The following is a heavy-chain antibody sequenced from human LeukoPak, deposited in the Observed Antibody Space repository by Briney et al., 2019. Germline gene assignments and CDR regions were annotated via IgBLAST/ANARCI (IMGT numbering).Heavy chain of an antibody. CDR2: INPNSGGT. Sequence: GASVKVSCKASGYTFTGYYMHWVRQAPGQGLEWMGWINPNSGGTNYAQKLQGRVTMTTDTSTSTAYMELRSLRSDDTAVYYCARTLRWLVHDDYWGQGTLVTVSS. CDR1: GYTFTGYY. J-gene: IGHJ4*02. CDR3: ARTLRWLVHDDY. D-gene: IGHD6-19*01. V-gene: IGHV1-2*02.